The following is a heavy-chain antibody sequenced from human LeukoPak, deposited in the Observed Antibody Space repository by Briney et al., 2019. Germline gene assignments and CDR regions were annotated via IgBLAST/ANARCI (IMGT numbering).Heavy chain of an antibody. CDR1: GFIFDDYA. Sequence: GRSLRLSCAASGFIFDDYAMHWVRQAPGKGLEWVSGISWNSGSIGYADSVKGRFTISRDNAKNSLYLQMNSLRAEDTALYYCAKGNGYWGQGTLVTVSS. J-gene: IGHJ4*02. D-gene: IGHD2-8*01. CDR3: AKGNGY. V-gene: IGHV3-9*01. CDR2: ISWNSGSI.